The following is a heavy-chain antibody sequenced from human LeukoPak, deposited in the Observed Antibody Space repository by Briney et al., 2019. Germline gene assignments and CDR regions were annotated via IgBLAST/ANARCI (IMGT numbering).Heavy chain of an antibody. Sequence: ASVKVSCKASGYTFTGHYMHWVRQAPGQGLEWMGWINPNSGGTNYAQKFQGRVTMTRDTSISTAYMELSRLRSDDTAVYYCARVQAPATVTTRLDFDYWGQGTLVTVSS. V-gene: IGHV1-2*02. D-gene: IGHD4-17*01. CDR3: ARVQAPATVTTRLDFDY. J-gene: IGHJ4*02. CDR2: INPNSGGT. CDR1: GYTFTGHY.